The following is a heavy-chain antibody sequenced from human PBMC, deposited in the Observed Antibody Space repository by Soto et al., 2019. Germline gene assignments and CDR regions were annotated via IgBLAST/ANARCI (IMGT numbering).Heavy chain of an antibody. D-gene: IGHD3-22*01. J-gene: IGHJ4*02. CDR3: ARDLEIGWADDSDCLDY. CDR1: GGTFSSDA. CDR2: IIPIFGRA. Sequence: QVQLVQSGAEVKTPGSSMKVSCKASGGTFSSDAISWVRQAPGQGLEWMGGIIPIFGRANYAQKFQGRVTISADEPPSTADMERSSLRSAGTAVYYCARDLEIGWADDSDCLDYWDKGTLVVVSA. V-gene: IGHV1-69*01.